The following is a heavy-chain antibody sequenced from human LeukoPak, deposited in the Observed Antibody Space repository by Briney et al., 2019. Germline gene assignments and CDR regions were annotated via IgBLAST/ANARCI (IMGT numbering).Heavy chain of an antibody. Sequence: PSETLSLTCAVYGGSFSGYYWSWIRQPPGKGLEWIGEINHSGSTNYNPSLKSRVTISVDTSKNQFSLKLSSVTAADTAVYYCASAYDSSGYLPDYWGQGTLVTVSS. V-gene: IGHV4-34*01. D-gene: IGHD3-22*01. CDR3: ASAYDSSGYLPDY. J-gene: IGHJ4*02. CDR2: INHSGST. CDR1: GGSFSGYY.